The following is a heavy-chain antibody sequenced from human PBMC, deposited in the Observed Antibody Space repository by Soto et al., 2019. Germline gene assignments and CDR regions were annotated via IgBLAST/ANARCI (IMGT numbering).Heavy chain of an antibody. Sequence: SETLSLTCAVYGGSFSCYYWSWIRQPPGKGLEWIGEINHSGSTNYNPSLKSRVTISVDTSKNQFSLKLSSVTAADTAVYYCARARTYSSGWADYWGQGTLVTVSS. J-gene: IGHJ4*02. D-gene: IGHD6-19*01. CDR1: GGSFSCYY. V-gene: IGHV4-34*01. CDR2: INHSGST. CDR3: ARARTYSSGWADY.